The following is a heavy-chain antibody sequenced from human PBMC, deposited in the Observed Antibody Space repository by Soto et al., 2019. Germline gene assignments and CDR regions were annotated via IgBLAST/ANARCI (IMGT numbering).Heavy chain of an antibody. D-gene: IGHD3-3*01. CDR2: IYYSGST. Sequence: QVQLQESGPGLVKPSETLSLTCTVSGGSISSYYWSWIRQPPGKGLEWIGYIYYSGSTNYNPSLKGRVTISVDTSKNQFSLKLSSVTAADTAVYYCARQCNYDFWSGCIDYWGQGTLVTVSS. J-gene: IGHJ4*02. CDR3: ARQCNYDFWSGCIDY. CDR1: GGSISSYY. V-gene: IGHV4-59*08.